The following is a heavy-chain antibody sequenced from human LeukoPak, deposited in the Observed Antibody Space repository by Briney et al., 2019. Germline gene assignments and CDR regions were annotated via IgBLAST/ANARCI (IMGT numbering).Heavy chain of an antibody. D-gene: IGHD3-9*01. V-gene: IGHV3-30*04. CDR2: ISSDGVEK. Sequence: GGSLRLSCEASGFTFSHYGIHWVRQTPGKGLEWVAAISSDGVEKHYADSVKGRFTISRDNSKSTLYLQMNSLRAEDTALYYCAREGHYDILTGYSPVEYYFFYMDVWGKGTTVTVSS. CDR1: GFTFSHYG. CDR3: AREGHYDILTGYSPVEYYFFYMDV. J-gene: IGHJ6*03.